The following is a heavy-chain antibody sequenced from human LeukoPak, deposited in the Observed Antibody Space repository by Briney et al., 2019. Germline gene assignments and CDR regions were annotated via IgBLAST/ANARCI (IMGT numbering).Heavy chain of an antibody. D-gene: IGHD2-15*01. CDR3: AKDLRYCSGGSCH. Sequence: PGGSLRLSCAASGFTFSSYARSWVRQAQGKGLEWVSAISGSGGSTYYADSVKGRFTISRDNSKNTLYLQMNSLRAEDTAVYYCAKDLRYCSGGSCHWGQGTLVTVSS. CDR1: GFTFSSYA. V-gene: IGHV3-23*01. J-gene: IGHJ4*02. CDR2: ISGSGGST.